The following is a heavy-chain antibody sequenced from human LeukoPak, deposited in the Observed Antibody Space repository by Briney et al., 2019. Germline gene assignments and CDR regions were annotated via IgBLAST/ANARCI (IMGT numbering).Heavy chain of an antibody. V-gene: IGHV4-59*01. CDR1: GGSISSYY. CDR2: IYYSGST. Sequence: PSETLSLTCTVSGGSISSYYWSWIRQPPGKGLEWIGYIYYSGSTNYNPSLKSRVTISVDTSKNQFSLKLSSVTAADTAVYYCARSGGFGEFYGLPSYYFDYWGQGTLVTVSS. CDR3: ARSGGFGEFYGLPSYYFDY. J-gene: IGHJ4*02. D-gene: IGHD3-10*01.